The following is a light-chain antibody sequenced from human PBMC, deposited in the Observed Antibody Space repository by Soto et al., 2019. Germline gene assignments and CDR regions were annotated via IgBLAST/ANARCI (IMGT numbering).Light chain of an antibody. J-gene: IGLJ2*01. Sequence: SYELTQPPSVSVSPGQTASITCSGDKLGDKYACWYQQKPGQSPVLVIYQDSKRPSGIPGRFSGSNSGNTATLTISGTQAMDEADYYCQAWDSIHVVFGGGTQLTVL. CDR3: QAWDSIHVV. CDR1: KLGDKY. V-gene: IGLV3-1*01. CDR2: QDS.